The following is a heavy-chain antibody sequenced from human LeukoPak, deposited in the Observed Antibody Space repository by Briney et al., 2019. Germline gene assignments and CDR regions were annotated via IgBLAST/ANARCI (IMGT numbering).Heavy chain of an antibody. Sequence: SVTVSCKASGGTFSSYAISWVRQAPGQGLEWMGGIIPIFGTANYAQKFQGRVTITTDEPTSTAYMELSSLRSDDTAVYYCARTTTIYYYYMDVWGKGTTVTVSS. CDR1: GGTFSSYA. D-gene: IGHD1-1*01. CDR3: ARTTTIYYYYMDV. V-gene: IGHV1-69*05. J-gene: IGHJ6*03. CDR2: IIPIFGTA.